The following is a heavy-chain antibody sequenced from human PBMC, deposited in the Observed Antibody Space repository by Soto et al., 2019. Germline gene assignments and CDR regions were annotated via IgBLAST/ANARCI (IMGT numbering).Heavy chain of an antibody. CDR3: ARVSYSGYDSGAFDI. CDR2: INPSGGST. D-gene: IGHD5-12*01. V-gene: IGHV1-46*03. Sequence: ASVKVSCKASGYTFTSYYMHWVRQAPGQGLEWMGIINPSGGSTSYAQEFQGRVTMTRDTSTSTVYMELSSLRSEDTAVYYCARVSYSGYDSGAFDIWGQGTMVTVSS. J-gene: IGHJ3*02. CDR1: GYTFTSYY.